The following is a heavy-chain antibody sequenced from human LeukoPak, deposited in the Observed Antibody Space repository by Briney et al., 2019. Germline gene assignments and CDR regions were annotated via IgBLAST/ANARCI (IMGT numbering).Heavy chain of an antibody. Sequence: SETLSLTCTVSGGSISSYYWSWIRQPPGKGLEWIGYIYYGGSTNYNPSLKSRVTISVATSKTQFSLKLSSVTAADTAVYYCARDRSYYYDSSGYYDAFDIWGQGTMVTVSS. CDR2: IYYGGST. CDR1: GGSISSYY. V-gene: IGHV4-59*01. CDR3: ARDRSYYYDSSGYYDAFDI. J-gene: IGHJ3*02. D-gene: IGHD3-22*01.